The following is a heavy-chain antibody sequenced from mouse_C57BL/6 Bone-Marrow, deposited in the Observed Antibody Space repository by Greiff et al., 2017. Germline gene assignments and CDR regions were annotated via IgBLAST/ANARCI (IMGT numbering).Heavy chain of an antibody. CDR3: ANLLWLRRDY. D-gene: IGHD2-2*01. CDR2: IYPGDGDT. V-gene: IGHV1-82*01. CDR1: GYAFSSSW. J-gene: IGHJ2*01. Sequence: QVQLKESGPELVKPGASVKISCKASGYAFSSSWMNWVKQRPGKGLEWIGRIYPGDGDTNYNGKFKGKATLTADKSSSPAYMQLSSLTSEDSAVYFCANLLWLRRDYWGQGTTLTVSS.